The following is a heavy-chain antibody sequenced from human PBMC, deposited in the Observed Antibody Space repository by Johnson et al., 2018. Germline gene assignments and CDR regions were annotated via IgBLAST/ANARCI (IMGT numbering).Heavy chain of an antibody. Sequence: EVQLVESGGGLVQPGRSLRLSCAASGFTFDNYAIHWVRQTPGRGLEWVSGISWNGDGRTYADSVKGRFTISRDNTKNSVFLLMSNLRPEDTALYYCVKDLGGRTSHWGQGTLVTVSS. D-gene: IGHD1-26*01. CDR1: GFTFDNYA. CDR3: VKDLGGRTSH. V-gene: IGHV3-9*01. J-gene: IGHJ1*01. CDR2: ISWNGDGR.